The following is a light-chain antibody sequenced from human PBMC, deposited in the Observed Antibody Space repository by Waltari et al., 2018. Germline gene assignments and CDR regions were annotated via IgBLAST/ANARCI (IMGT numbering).Light chain of an antibody. CDR2: DAS. CDR3: QQYTTYPWT. J-gene: IGKJ1*01. CDR1: HSISSW. Sequence: DIQMTQAPSPVASSVGDRIPIICRASHSISSWLAWYHQKPGKAPKLLIYDASRLESGVPSRFSGSGSGTEFTLTISSLQPDDFAAYYCQQYTTYPWTFGQGTKVEIK. V-gene: IGKV1-5*02.